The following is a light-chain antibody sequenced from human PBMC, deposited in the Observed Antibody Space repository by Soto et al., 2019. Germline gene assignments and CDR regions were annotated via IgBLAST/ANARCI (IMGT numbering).Light chain of an antibody. CDR3: CSYGGRVNLV. CDR1: ASDVGGYNY. Sequence: QSVLAQPPSASGSPGQSVTISCTGTASDVGGYNYVSWFQHHPGNAPKLIIYEVTKRPSRVPDRFSGSKSGNTASLTVSGLQVEDEAEYYCCSYGGRVNLVFGGGTKVTVL. J-gene: IGLJ2*01. V-gene: IGLV2-8*01. CDR2: EVT.